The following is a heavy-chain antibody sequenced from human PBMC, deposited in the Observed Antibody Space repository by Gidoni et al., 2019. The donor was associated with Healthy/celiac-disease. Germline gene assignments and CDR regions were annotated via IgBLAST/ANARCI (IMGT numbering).Heavy chain of an antibody. D-gene: IGHD5-12*01. J-gene: IGHJ4*02. CDR2: ISSSSSYI. V-gene: IGHV3-21*01. CDR1: GFTFSSYS. Sequence: EVQLVESGGGLVKPGGSLRRSCAASGFTFSSYSMNWVRQAPGKGLEWVSSISSSSSYIYYADSVKGRFTISRDNAKNSLYLQMNSLRAEDTAVYYCARDLGGYSGYDYVVYFDYWGQGTLVTVSS. CDR3: ARDLGGYSGYDYVVYFDY.